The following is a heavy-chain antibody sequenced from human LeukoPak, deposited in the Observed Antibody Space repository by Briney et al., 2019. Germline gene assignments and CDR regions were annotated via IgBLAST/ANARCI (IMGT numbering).Heavy chain of an antibody. CDR3: ARTPIVVVITTFIGAFDI. CDR1: GYTFTSYG. J-gene: IGHJ3*02. V-gene: IGHV1-18*01. CDR2: ISAYNGNT. Sequence: ASVKVSCKASGYTFTSYGISWVRQAPGQGLEWMGWISAYNGNTNYAQKLRGRVTMTTDTSTSTAYMELRSLRSDDTAVYYCARTPIVVVITTFIGAFDIWGQGTMVTVSS. D-gene: IGHD3-22*01.